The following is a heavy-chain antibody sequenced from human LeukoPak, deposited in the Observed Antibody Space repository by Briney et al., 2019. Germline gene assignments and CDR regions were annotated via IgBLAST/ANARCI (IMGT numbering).Heavy chain of an antibody. J-gene: IGHJ4*02. CDR3: ASLDGYNPNYFDY. CDR1: GFTFSSSA. CDR2: ISSSGGST. D-gene: IGHD5-24*01. Sequence: GGSLRLSCAASGFTFSSSAMSWVRQVPGKGLEWVSGISSSGGSTNYADSVKGRFTISRDNSKNTLYLQMNSLRAEDTAVYYCASLDGYNPNYFDYWGQGTLVTVSS. V-gene: IGHV3-23*01.